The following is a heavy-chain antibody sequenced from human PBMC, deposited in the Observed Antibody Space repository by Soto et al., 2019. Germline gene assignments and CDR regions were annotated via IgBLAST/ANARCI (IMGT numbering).Heavy chain of an antibody. V-gene: IGHV3-30*03. D-gene: IGHD6-13*01. Sequence: QPGGSLRLSCAASGFTFSSYGMHWVRQAPGKGLEWVAVISYDGSNKYYADSVKGRFTISRDNSKNTLYLQMNSLRAEDTAVYYCASNRIAAAGTSWFDPWGQGTLVTVSS. CDR2: ISYDGSNK. J-gene: IGHJ5*02. CDR1: GFTFSSYG. CDR3: ASNRIAAAGTSWFDP.